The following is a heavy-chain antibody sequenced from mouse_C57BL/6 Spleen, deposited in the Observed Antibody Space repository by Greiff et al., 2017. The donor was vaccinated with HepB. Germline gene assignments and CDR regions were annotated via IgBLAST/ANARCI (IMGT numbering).Heavy chain of an antibody. CDR2: INPNNGGT. J-gene: IGHJ2*01. CDR3: ARDGVWLRSYFDY. CDR1: GYTFTDYN. V-gene: IGHV1-22*01. Sequence: EVQLQQSGPELVKPGASVKMSCKASGYTFTDYNMHWVKQSHGKSLEWIGYINPNNGGTSYNQKFKGKATLTVNKSSSTAYMELRSLTSEDSAVYYCARDGVWLRSYFDYWGQGTTLTVSS. D-gene: IGHD2-2*01.